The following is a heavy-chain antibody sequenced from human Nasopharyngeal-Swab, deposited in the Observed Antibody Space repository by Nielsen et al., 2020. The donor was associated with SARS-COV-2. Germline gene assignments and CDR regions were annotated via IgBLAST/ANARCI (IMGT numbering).Heavy chain of an antibody. CDR3: ARAGEYRFDY. V-gene: IGHV3-74*01. D-gene: IGHD7-27*01. J-gene: IGHJ4*02. Sequence: GGSLRLSCAGSGFTFSSSWLHWVRQAPGEGLVWVARLNGDATTVDYADSVKGRFTISRDNAKNTLYLQMNGLRDEDTAIYYYARAGEYRFDYWGQGTLVTVSS. CDR1: GFTFSSSW. CDR2: LNGDATTV.